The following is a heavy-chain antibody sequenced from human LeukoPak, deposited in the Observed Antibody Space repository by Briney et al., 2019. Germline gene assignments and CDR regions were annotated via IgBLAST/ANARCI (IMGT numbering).Heavy chain of an antibody. J-gene: IGHJ6*02. Sequence: GGSLRLSCAASGFTFRSYGMHWVRQAPGKGLEWLAAISFDGNDKHYADSVKGRFTISRDNAKNSLYLQMNSLRAEDTAVYYCARGDSNGDYYYYGMDVWGQGTTVTVSS. V-gene: IGHV3-30*03. CDR3: ARGDSNGDYYYYGMDV. CDR2: ISFDGNDK. D-gene: IGHD4-11*01. CDR1: GFTFRSYG.